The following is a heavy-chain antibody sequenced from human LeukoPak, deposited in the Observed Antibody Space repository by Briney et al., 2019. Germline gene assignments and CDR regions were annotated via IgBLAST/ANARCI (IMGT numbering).Heavy chain of an antibody. J-gene: IGHJ1*01. CDR3: ARTGFQH. CDR1: GFTFTNYW. Sequence: GRSLRLSCAASGFTFTNYWMNWVRQAPGKGLEWVSYISSGGSTIYYADSVKGRFTISRDNAKNSLYLQMNSLRAEDTAVYYCARTGFQHWGQGTLVTVSS. CDR2: ISSGGSTI. V-gene: IGHV3-48*04.